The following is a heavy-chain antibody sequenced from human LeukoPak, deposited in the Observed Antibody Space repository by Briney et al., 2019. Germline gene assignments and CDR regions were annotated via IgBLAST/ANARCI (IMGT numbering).Heavy chain of an antibody. CDR1: GYSISSGYY. CDR3: ARDYGSGSYYRDYYYMDV. Sequence: KPSETLSLTCTVSGYSISSGYYWGWIRQPPGKGLEWIGEINHSGSTNYNPSLKSRVTISVDTSKNQFSLKLSSVTAADTAVYYCARDYGSGSYYRDYYYMDVWGKGTTVTVSS. V-gene: IGHV4-38-2*02. D-gene: IGHD3-10*01. CDR2: INHSGST. J-gene: IGHJ6*03.